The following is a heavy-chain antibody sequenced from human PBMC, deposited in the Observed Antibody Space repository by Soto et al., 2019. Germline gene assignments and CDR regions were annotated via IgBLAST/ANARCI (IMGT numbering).Heavy chain of an antibody. Sequence: PETLSLTCTVSGGSINNSTSFWGWIRQSPGKGLEWIGTINYRWPVEYKPSLKSRVTISVDRSRNLLSLQMKYVTAPDTAIYYCASYFMSRPWFDTWGQGTLVTVSS. J-gene: IGHJ5*02. V-gene: IGHV4-39*02. CDR3: ASYFMSRPWFDT. CDR1: GGSINNSTSF. D-gene: IGHD6-6*01. CDR2: INYRWPV.